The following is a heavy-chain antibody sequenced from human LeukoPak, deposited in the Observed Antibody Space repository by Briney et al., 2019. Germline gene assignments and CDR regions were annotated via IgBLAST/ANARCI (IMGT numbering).Heavy chain of an antibody. CDR1: GGSISSSSYY. J-gene: IGHJ4*02. CDR2: INRSGST. Sequence: SETLSLTCTVSGGSISSSSYYWGWIRQPPGKGLEWIGEINRSGSTNYNPSLKSRVTISVDTSKSQFSLKLRSVTAADTAAYYCVVLFRRGSGSYYIDYWGQGTLVTVSS. D-gene: IGHD3-10*01. CDR3: VVLFRRGSGSYYIDY. V-gene: IGHV4-39*07.